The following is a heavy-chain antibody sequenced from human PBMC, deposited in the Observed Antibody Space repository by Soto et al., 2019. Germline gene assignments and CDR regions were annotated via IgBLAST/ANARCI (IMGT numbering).Heavy chain of an antibody. Sequence: PGGSLRLSCAASGFTFSDYYMSWIRQAPGKGLEWVSYISSSGSTIYYADSVKGRFTISRDNAKNSLYLQMNSLRAEDTAVYYCAAYCSGGSCYTDYWGQGTLVTVSS. D-gene: IGHD2-15*01. J-gene: IGHJ4*02. CDR1: GFTFSDYY. CDR3: AAYCSGGSCYTDY. V-gene: IGHV3-11*01. CDR2: ISSSGSTI.